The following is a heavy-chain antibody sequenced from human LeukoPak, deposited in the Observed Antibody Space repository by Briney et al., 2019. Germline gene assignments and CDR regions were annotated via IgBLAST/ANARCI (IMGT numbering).Heavy chain of an antibody. CDR1: GFTFSSYA. CDR2: ISGSGGSA. V-gene: IGHV3-23*01. Sequence: GGSLRLSCAASGFTFSSYAMSWVRQAPGKGLEWVSAISGSGGSAYYADSVKGRFTISRDNSKNTLYLQMNSLRAEDTAVYYCAKDSLRYCSSTSCCADYWGQGTLVTVSS. CDR3: AKDSLRYCSSTSCCADY. D-gene: IGHD2-2*01. J-gene: IGHJ4*02.